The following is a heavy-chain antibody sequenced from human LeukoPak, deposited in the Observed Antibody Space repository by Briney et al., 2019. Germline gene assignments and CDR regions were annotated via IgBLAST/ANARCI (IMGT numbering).Heavy chain of an antibody. J-gene: IGHJ6*02. Sequence: GESLKISCKGSGYSFTSYWIGWVRQMPGKGLEWMGIICPGDSDTRYSPSFQGQVTISADKSISTAYLQWSSLKASDTAMYYCARVRSSRHYYYGMDVWGQGTTVTVSS. CDR3: ARVRSSRHYYYGMDV. CDR1: GYSFTSYW. CDR2: ICPGDSDT. V-gene: IGHV5-51*01. D-gene: IGHD6-13*01.